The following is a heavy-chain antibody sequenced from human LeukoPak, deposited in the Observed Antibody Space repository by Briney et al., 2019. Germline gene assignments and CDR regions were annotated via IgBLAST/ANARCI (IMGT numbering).Heavy chain of an antibody. CDR1: GGSISSYY. CDR2: IYTSGST. V-gene: IGHV4-4*07. CDR3: ARDELGPNYHDSSGSGDYFDY. J-gene: IGHJ4*02. Sequence: SETLSLTCTVSGGSISSYYWSWIRQPAGKGLEWIGRIYTSGSTNYNPSLKSRVTMSVDTSKNQFSLKLSSVTAADTAVYYCARDELGPNYHDSSGSGDYFDYWGQGTLVTVSS. D-gene: IGHD3-22*01.